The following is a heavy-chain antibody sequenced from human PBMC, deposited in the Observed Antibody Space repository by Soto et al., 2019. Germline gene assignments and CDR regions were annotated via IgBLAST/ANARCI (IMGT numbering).Heavy chain of an antibody. CDR3: AKDRIPAGYYYGMDV. V-gene: IGHV3-23*01. D-gene: IGHD6-25*01. CDR2: ISGSGGST. Sequence: VGSLRLSCAASGFTFSSYAMSWVRQAPGKGLEWVSAISGSGGSTYYADSVKGRFTISRDNSKNTLYLQMNSLRAEDTAVYYCAKDRIPAGYYYGMDVWGQGTTVTVS. CDR1: GFTFSSYA. J-gene: IGHJ6*02.